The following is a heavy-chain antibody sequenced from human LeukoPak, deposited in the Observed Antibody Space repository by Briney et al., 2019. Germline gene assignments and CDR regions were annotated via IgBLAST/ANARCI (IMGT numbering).Heavy chain of an antibody. J-gene: IGHJ3*02. CDR3: ARGVTAPSDASDI. CDR2: IYYSGST. D-gene: IGHD2-21*02. V-gene: IGHV4-30-4*08. CDR1: GGSISSGDYY. Sequence: SETLSLTCTVSGGSISSGDYYWSWIRQPPGKGLEWIGYIYYSGSTYYNPSLKSRVTISVDTSKNQFSLKLSSVTAADTAVYYCARGVTAPSDASDIWGQGTMVTVSS.